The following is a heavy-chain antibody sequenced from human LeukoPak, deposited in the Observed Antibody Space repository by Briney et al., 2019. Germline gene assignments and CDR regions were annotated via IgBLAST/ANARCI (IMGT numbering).Heavy chain of an antibody. CDR2: INHSGTT. J-gene: IGHJ4*02. CDR3: ARATYQYSSSDFDY. CDR1: GGSFSGYY. D-gene: IGHD6-6*01. Sequence: SETLSLTCAVYGGSFSGYYWSWIRQPPGKRLEWVGEINHSGTTNYNPSLKSRVNISVDTSKNQFSLKLSSVTAADTAVYYCARATYQYSSSDFDYWGQGTLVTVSS. V-gene: IGHV4-34*01.